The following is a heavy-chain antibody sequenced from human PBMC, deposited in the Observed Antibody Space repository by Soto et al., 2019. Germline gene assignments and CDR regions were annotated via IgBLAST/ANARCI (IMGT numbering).Heavy chain of an antibody. D-gene: IGHD3-22*01. CDR2: IIPIFGTA. Sequence: GASVKVFCKASGGTFSSYAISWGRQAPGQRLERMGRIIPIFGTANHAQKFQGRVTITADESTSTAYMELSSLRSEDTAVYYCARVGWLRYDSSGYYLGDAFDIWGQGTMVTVSS. V-gene: IGHV1-69*13. CDR3: ARVGWLRYDSSGYYLGDAFDI. CDR1: GGTFSSYA. J-gene: IGHJ3*02.